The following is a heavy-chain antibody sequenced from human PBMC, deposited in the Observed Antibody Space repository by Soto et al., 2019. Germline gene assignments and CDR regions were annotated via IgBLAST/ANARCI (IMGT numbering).Heavy chain of an antibody. J-gene: IGHJ4*02. CDR3: ARLISGYVTYYFDY. CDR1: GGSISSYY. D-gene: IGHD5-12*01. CDR2: IYYSGST. V-gene: IGHV4-59*08. Sequence: SETLSLTCTVSGGSISSYYWSWIRQPPGKGLEWIGYIYYSGSTNYNPSLKSRVTISVDTSKNQFSLKLSSVTAADTAVYYCARLISGYVTYYFDYWGQGTLVTVSS.